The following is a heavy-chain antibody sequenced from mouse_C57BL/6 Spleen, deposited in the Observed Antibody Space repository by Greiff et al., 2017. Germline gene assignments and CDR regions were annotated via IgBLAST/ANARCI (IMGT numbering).Heavy chain of an antibody. V-gene: IGHV1-66*01. D-gene: IGHD1-1*01. CDR1: GYSFTSYY. CDR2: IYPGSGNT. Sequence: QVQLQQSGPELVKPGASVKISCKASGYSFTSYYIHWVKQRPGQGLEWIGWIYPGSGNTKYNEKFKGKATLTAATSSSTAYMQLSSLTSEDSAVYYCASSSYGYFDVWGTGTTVTVSS. CDR3: ASSSYGYFDV. J-gene: IGHJ1*03.